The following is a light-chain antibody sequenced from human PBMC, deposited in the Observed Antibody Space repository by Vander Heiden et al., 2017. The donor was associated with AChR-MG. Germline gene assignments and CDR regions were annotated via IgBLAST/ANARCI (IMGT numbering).Light chain of an antibody. V-gene: IGKV3-20*01. CDR1: QSVSSSY. J-gene: IGKJ2*01. Sequence: DMVLTQSPGTLSLSPGEIATLSCRASQSVSSSYLAWYQQKPGQAPRLLIYGASSRATGIPDRFSGSGSGTDFTLTISRLEPEDFAVYYCQQYGSSYTFGQGTKLEIK. CDR3: QQYGSSYT. CDR2: GAS.